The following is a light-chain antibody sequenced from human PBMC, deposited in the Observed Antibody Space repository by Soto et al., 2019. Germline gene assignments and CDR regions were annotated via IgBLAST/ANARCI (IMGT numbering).Light chain of an antibody. J-gene: IGKJ5*01. V-gene: IGKV1-16*01. Sequence: LCADVGDRGTITCRASQGISNYLAWFQQQPGKAPKSLIYAASTLQSGVPSRFSGSGSGTEFTLTITNLQPRDWVTYYSHQTNSVPIPFGPGTRLEIK. CDR1: QGISNY. CDR3: HQTNSVPIP. CDR2: AAS.